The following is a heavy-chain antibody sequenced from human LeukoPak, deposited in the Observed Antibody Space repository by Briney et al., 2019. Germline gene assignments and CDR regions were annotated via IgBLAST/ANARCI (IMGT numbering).Heavy chain of an antibody. CDR2: ISAYNGDT. CDR3: ARDPSNTSGRNVYFDF. J-gene: IGHJ4*02. D-gene: IGHD6-19*01. V-gene: IGHV1-18*04. Sequence: ASVRVSCKASGLTFRNYGTSWVRQAPGQGLDWMGWISAYNGDTKFAQKLQGRVTMTTYTPTSTAYMELRDLRSDDTAVYFCARDPSNTSGRNVYFDFWGQGTVVTVSS. CDR1: GLTFRNYG.